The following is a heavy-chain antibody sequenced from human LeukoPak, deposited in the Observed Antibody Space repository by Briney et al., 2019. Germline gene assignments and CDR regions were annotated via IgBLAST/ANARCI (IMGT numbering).Heavy chain of an antibody. Sequence: SETLSLTCAVSGGSISSRNWWSWVHQPPGKGLEWIGNIYSSGSTYLSPSLKSRVTISVDTSKNQFSLKLSSVTAADTAVYYCAKQWARYDILTGYYSPRYPLDYWGQGTLVTVSS. CDR2: IYSSGST. J-gene: IGHJ4*02. D-gene: IGHD3-9*01. V-gene: IGHV4-4*02. CDR1: GGSISSRNW. CDR3: AKQWARYDILTGYYSPRYPLDY.